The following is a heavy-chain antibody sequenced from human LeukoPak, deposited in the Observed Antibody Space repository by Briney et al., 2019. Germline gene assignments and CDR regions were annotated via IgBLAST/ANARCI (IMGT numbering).Heavy chain of an antibody. D-gene: IGHD1-26*01. V-gene: IGHV1-69*05. Sequence: ASVKVSCKTSGGTFSSYAISWVRQAPGQGLEWMGRIIPIFGTANYAQKFQGRVTITTDESTSTAYMELSSLRSEDTAVYYCARDLSGSYLDYWGQGTLVTVSS. J-gene: IGHJ4*02. CDR1: GGTFSSYA. CDR3: ARDLSGSYLDY. CDR2: IIPIFGTA.